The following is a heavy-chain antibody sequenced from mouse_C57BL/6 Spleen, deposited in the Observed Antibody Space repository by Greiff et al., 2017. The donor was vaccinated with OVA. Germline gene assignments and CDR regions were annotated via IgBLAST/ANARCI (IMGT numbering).Heavy chain of an antibody. V-gene: IGHV1-69*01. CDR2: IDPSDSYT. Sequence: VQLQQPGAELVMPGASVKLSCKASGYTFTSYWMHWVKQRPGQGLEWIGEIDPSDSYTNYNQKFKGKSTLTVDKSSSTAYMQLSSLTSEDSAVYYCARGGGNYGGWYFDDWGTGTTVTVSS. CDR3: ARGGGNYGGWYFDD. J-gene: IGHJ1*03. CDR1: GYTFTSYW. D-gene: IGHD2-1*01.